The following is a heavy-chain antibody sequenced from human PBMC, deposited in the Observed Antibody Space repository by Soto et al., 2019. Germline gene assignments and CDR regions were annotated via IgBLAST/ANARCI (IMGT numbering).Heavy chain of an antibody. CDR2: IYATGTT. CDR1: GASISGFY. CDR3: VRDGTKALRDWFDP. Sequence: SETLSLTCTVSGASISGFYWSWIRKSAGKGLEWIGRIYATGTTDYNPSLKSRVMMSVDTSKKQFSLKLRSVTAADTAVYYCVRDGTKALRDWFDPWGQGISVTVSS. D-gene: IGHD1-1*01. J-gene: IGHJ5*02. V-gene: IGHV4-4*07.